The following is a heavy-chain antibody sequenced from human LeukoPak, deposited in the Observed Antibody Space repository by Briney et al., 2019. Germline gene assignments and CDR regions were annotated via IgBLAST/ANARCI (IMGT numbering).Heavy chain of an antibody. Sequence: ASVKVSCKASGYTFTSYWIGWVRQMPGKGLEWMGIIYPGDSDTRYSPSFQGQVTISADKSISTAYLQWSSLKASDTAMYYCARESYTIFGVDNWFDPWGQGTLVTVSS. CDR2: IYPGDSDT. J-gene: IGHJ5*02. V-gene: IGHV5-51*01. D-gene: IGHD3-3*01. CDR1: GYTFTSYW. CDR3: ARESYTIFGVDNWFDP.